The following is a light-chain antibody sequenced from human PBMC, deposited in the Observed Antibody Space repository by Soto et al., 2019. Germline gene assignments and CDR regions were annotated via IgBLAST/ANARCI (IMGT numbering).Light chain of an antibody. CDR2: GAS. CDR3: QQYGRSTPT. J-gene: IGKJ1*01. Sequence: EFVLKQSPGTLSLSPGERATLSCRASQSVSSTYLACYQQKPGQAPRLLIYGASSRATGIPDRFSGSGSGTDVTLTISRLEPEDYAVYYCQQYGRSTPTFGQGTKVDI. CDR1: QSVSSTY. V-gene: IGKV3-20*01.